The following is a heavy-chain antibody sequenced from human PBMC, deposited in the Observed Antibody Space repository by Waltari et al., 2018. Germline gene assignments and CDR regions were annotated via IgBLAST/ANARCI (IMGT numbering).Heavy chain of an antibody. CDR3: AKDPKVFGIVGPYYFDY. CDR2: ISYDGSNK. V-gene: IGHV3-30*18. J-gene: IGHJ4*02. D-gene: IGHD3-16*02. Sequence: QVQLVESGGGVVQPGRSLRLSCAASGFTLSTYGMHWVRQAPGKGLEWVALISYDGSNKYYTDSVKGRFTISRDNSKNTLHLQMNSLRAEDTAVYYCAKDPKVFGIVGPYYFDYWGQGTLVTVSS. CDR1: GFTLSTYG.